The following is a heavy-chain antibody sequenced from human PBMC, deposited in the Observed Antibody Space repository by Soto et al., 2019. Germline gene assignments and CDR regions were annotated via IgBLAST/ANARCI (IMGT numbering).Heavy chain of an antibody. CDR2: INAGNGNT. CDR1: GYTFTSYA. D-gene: IGHD3-3*02. V-gene: IGHV1-3*01. J-gene: IGHJ3*01. CDR3: ARVQHFWSGYYEAFDL. Sequence: AAVKLSCKASGYTFTSYAMHWVRQAPGQRLEWMGWINAGNGNTKYSQKFQGRVAITRDTSASTAYMELSSLRSEDTAVYYCARVQHFWSGYYEAFDLWGHGTIVTAS.